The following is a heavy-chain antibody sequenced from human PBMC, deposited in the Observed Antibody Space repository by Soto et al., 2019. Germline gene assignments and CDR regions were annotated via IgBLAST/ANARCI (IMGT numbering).Heavy chain of an antibody. J-gene: IGHJ6*02. Sequence: GGSLRHSCAASGFTFSNAWMNWVRQAPGKGLEWVGRIKSKTDGGTTDYAAPVKGRFTISRDDSKNTLYLQMNSLKTEDTAVYFCTTVSGDIHYYYYYGMDVWGQGTMVTVSS. CDR1: GFTFSNAW. CDR3: TTVSGDIHYYYYYGMDV. CDR2: IKSKTDGGTT. D-gene: IGHD4-17*01. V-gene: IGHV3-15*07.